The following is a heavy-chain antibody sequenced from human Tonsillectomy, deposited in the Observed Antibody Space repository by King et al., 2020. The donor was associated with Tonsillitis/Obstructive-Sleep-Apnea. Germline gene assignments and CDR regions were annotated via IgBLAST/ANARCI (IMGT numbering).Heavy chain of an antibody. Sequence: QLVQSGAEVKKPGSSVKVSCKASGGTFSSYAISWMRQAPGQGLEWMGGIIPIFGTANYAQKFQGRVTISADESTSTAYMELSSLRPEDTAVYYCARDLAYYDFWSGYYMGWFDPWGQGTLVTVSS. J-gene: IGHJ5*02. CDR1: GGTFSSYA. V-gene: IGHV1-69*12. CDR2: IIPIFGTA. CDR3: ARDLAYYDFWSGYYMGWFDP. D-gene: IGHD3-3*01.